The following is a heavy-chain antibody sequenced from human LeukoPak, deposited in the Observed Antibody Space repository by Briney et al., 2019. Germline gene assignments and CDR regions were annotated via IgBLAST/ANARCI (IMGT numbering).Heavy chain of an antibody. CDR3: ARVLATGTTPNWSDP. V-gene: IGHV4-38-2*02. Sequence: SETLSLTCTVSGYSISSGYYWGWIRQPPGKGLEWIGSIYHSGSTYYNPSLKSRVTISVDTSKNQFSLKLSSVTAADTAVYYCARVLATGTTPNWSDPWGQGTLVTVSS. CDR1: GYSISSGYY. CDR2: IYHSGST. D-gene: IGHD1-1*01. J-gene: IGHJ5*02.